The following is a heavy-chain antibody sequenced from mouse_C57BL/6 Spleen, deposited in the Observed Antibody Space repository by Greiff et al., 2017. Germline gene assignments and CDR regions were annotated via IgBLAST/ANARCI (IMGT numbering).Heavy chain of an antibody. Sequence: QVPLQPSGAELARPGASVKMSCKASGYTFTSYTMHWVKQRPGQGLEWIGYINPSSGYTKYNQKFKDKATLTADKSSSTAYMQLSSLTSEDSAVYYCARTTVVASDYWGQGTTLTVSS. V-gene: IGHV1-4*01. J-gene: IGHJ2*01. CDR2: INPSSGYT. CDR3: ARTTVVASDY. CDR1: GYTFTSYT. D-gene: IGHD1-1*01.